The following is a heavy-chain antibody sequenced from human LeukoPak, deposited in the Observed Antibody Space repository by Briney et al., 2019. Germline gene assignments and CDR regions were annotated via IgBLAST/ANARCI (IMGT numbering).Heavy chain of an antibody. CDR1: GYSISSGYY. V-gene: IGHV4-38-2*02. CDR3: ARQGYDFWSGYYSY. J-gene: IGHJ4*02. Sequence: SETLSLTXTVSGYSISSGYYWGWIRQPPGKGLEWIGSIYHSGSTYYNPSLKSRVTISVDTSKNQFSLKLSSVTAADTAVYYCARQGYDFWSGYYSYWGQGTLVTVSS. CDR2: IYHSGST. D-gene: IGHD3-3*01.